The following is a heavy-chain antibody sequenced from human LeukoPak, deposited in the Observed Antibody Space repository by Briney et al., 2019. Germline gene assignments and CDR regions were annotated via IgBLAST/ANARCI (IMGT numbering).Heavy chain of an antibody. CDR1: GFTFSSYA. J-gene: IGHJ4*02. CDR3: AKTGYTMYYFDY. V-gene: IGHV3-23*01. D-gene: IGHD3-10*02. CDR2: ISGSGGST. Sequence: GASLRLSCAASGFTFSSYAMSWVRQAPGKGLEWVSAISGSGGSTYYADSVKGRFTISRDSSKNTLYLQMNSLRAEDTAVYYCAKTGYTMYYFDYWGQGTLVTVSS.